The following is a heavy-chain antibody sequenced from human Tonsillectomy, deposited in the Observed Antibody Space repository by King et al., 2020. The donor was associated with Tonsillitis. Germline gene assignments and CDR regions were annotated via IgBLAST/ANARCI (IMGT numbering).Heavy chain of an antibody. CDR1: GYSFSSYW. Sequence: VQLVQSGAEVKKPGESLRISCKGSGYSFSSYWIGWVRQMPGKGLEWMGIIYPDDSDTRYSPSFQGQVTISADKSITTAYLQWSSLQASDTAMYYCARWEITTSKTHYLDYWGQGTLVTVSS. D-gene: IGHD3-22*01. J-gene: IGHJ4*02. CDR3: ARWEITTSKTHYLDY. V-gene: IGHV5-51*01. CDR2: IYPDDSDT.